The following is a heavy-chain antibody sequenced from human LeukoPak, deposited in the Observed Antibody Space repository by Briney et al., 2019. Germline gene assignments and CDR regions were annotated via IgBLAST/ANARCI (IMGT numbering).Heavy chain of an antibody. Sequence: SETLSLTCAVYGGSFSGYYWSWIRQPPGKGLEWIGEINHSGSTNYNPSLKSRVTISVDTSKNQFSLKLSSVTAADTAVYYCARWYYGSGSYYNYWGQGTLVTVSS. V-gene: IGHV4-34*01. D-gene: IGHD3-10*01. J-gene: IGHJ4*02. CDR2: INHSGST. CDR3: ARWYYGSGSYYNY. CDR1: GGSFSGYY.